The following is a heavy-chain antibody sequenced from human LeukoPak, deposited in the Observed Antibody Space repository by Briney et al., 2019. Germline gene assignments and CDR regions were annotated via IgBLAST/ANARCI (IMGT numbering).Heavy chain of an antibody. Sequence: ASETLSLTRAVYGGSFSGYYWSWIRQPPGKGLEWIGEINHSGSTNYNPSLKSRVTISVDTSKNQFSLKLSSVTAADTAVYYCARVKVSYCSGGSCYHPVFDYWGQGTLVTVSS. CDR3: ARVKVSYCSGGSCYHPVFDY. J-gene: IGHJ4*02. V-gene: IGHV4-34*01. D-gene: IGHD2-15*01. CDR1: GGSFSGYY. CDR2: INHSGST.